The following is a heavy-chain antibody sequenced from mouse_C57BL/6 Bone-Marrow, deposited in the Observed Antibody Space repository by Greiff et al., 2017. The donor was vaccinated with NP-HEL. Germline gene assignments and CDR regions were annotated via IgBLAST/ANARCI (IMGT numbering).Heavy chain of an antibody. CDR2: IDPNSGGT. Sequence: VQLQQPGAELVKPGASVKLSCKASGYTFTSYWMHWVKQRPGRGLEWIGRIDPNSGGTKYNEKFKSKATLTVDKPSSTAYMQLSSLTSEDSAVYDCARSTVVAHWYFDVWGTGTTVTVAS. CDR3: ARSTVVAHWYFDV. CDR1: GYTFTSYW. D-gene: IGHD1-1*01. V-gene: IGHV1-72*01. J-gene: IGHJ1*03.